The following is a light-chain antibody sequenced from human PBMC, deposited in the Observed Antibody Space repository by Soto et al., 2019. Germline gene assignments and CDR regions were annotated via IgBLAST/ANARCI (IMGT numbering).Light chain of an antibody. J-gene: IGKJ1*01. Sequence: EIVLTQSPGTLSLSTGERATLSCRASQSVSNNYLAWYQQKPGQAPRLLIYDASNRATGIPARFSGSGSGTDFTLTISRLEPEDFAVYYCQQYGSSGTFGQGTKVDI. CDR3: QQYGSSGT. CDR1: QSVSNNY. V-gene: IGKV3-20*01. CDR2: DAS.